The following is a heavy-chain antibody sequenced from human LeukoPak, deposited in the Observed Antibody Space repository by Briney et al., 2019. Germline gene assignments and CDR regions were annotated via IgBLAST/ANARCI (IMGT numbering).Heavy chain of an antibody. Sequence: ASVKVSCKASGYTFTGYYMHWVRQAPGQGLEWMGRINPNSGGTNYAQKFQGRVTMTRDTSISTAYMELSRLRSEDTAVYYCARGWPGLDPYMDVWGQGTTVTVSS. V-gene: IGHV1-2*06. D-gene: IGHD2-15*01. J-gene: IGHJ6*02. CDR1: GYTFTGYY. CDR3: ARGWPGLDPYMDV. CDR2: INPNSGGT.